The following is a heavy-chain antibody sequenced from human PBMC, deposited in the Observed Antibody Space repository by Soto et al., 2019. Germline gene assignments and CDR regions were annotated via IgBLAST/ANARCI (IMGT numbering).Heavy chain of an antibody. D-gene: IGHD6-19*01. V-gene: IGHV3-30-3*01. J-gene: IGHJ5*02. CDR1: GFTFSTYA. CDR2: VSYDGSKK. Sequence: QLVESGGGVVQPGGSLRLSCVASGFTFSTYAMHWVRQAPGKGLEWVAIVSYDGSKKYYGDSAKGRFTISRDNSKNKLYLQMISLRADDTAVYYCARDVAGKNWFDPWGQGTQVTVSS. CDR3: ARDVAGKNWFDP.